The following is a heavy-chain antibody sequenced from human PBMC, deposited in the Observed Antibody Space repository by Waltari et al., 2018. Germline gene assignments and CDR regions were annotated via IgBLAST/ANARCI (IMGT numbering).Heavy chain of an antibody. Sequence: QVQLVQSGPEVKKPGSSVKVSCKASGGTFSSYAISWVRQAPGQGLEWMGGIIPIFGTANYAQKFQVRVTITADESTSTAYMELSSLRSEDTAVYYCASLYYYDSSGYYHWFDPWGQGTLVTVSS. CDR3: ASLYYYDSSGYYHWFDP. J-gene: IGHJ5*02. CDR1: GGTFSSYA. D-gene: IGHD3-22*01. V-gene: IGHV1-69*01. CDR2: IIPIFGTA.